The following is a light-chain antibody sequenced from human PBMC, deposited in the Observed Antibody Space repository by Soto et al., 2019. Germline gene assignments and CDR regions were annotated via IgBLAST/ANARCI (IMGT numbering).Light chain of an antibody. J-gene: IGLJ1*01. V-gene: IGLV2-14*01. CDR3: SSYQSSTTLYV. Sequence: TQPGTSVDSGGRWITNSYTGTSSDVGGYNYVSWYQQHPCKAPKLMIYEVSKRPSGVSNRFSCSKSGNTASLTISGLQTEDEADYYCSSYQSSTTLYVFGTRTKVTVL. CDR1: SSDVGGYNY. CDR2: EVS.